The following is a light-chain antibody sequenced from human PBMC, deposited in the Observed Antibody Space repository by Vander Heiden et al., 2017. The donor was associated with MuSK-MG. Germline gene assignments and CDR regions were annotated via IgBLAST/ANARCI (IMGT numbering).Light chain of an antibody. V-gene: IGLV1-40*01. J-gene: IGLJ2*01. CDR1: SSNIGAGHD. CDR3: QCYDSSLTGSVL. CDR2: DNN. Sequence: QSVLTQPPSVSGAPGQRGSISCTGSSSNIGAGHDVHWYQQLPGTAPTLLIYDNNNRPSGVPDRFSGSKSGTSASLAIAGLQAEDEADYYCQCYDSSLTGSVLFGGGTKLTVL.